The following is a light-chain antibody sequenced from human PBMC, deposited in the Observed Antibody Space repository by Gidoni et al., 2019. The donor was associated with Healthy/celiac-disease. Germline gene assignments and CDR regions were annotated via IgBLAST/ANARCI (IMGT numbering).Light chain of an antibody. CDR1: QSLLHSNGYNY. J-gene: IGKJ2*01. CDR3: MQALQTPYT. CDR2: LGS. V-gene: IGKV2-28*01. Sequence: IVIPQSPLSLPVTPGERASISCRSSQSLLHSNGYNYLDWYLQKPGQSPQILISLGSNRASGVPDGFSGSGSGTDFTLKISRVEAEDVGVYYCMQALQTPYTFGQGTKLEIK.